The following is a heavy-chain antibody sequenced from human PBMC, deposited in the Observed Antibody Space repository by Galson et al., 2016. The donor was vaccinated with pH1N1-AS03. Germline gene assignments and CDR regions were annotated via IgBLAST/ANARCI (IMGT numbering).Heavy chain of an antibody. Sequence: SLRLSCAVSGFTVSSKYMSWVRQAPEKGLEWVSSIYSGGSTYYTDSVKGRFTISRDDSKATLFLQMSSLRPEDTAVYYCASATSAWPTVGAFGIWGQGAVVTVSS. J-gene: IGHJ3*02. CDR1: GFTVSSKY. D-gene: IGHD4-23*01. CDR2: IYSGGST. CDR3: ASATSAWPTVGAFGI. V-gene: IGHV3-66*02.